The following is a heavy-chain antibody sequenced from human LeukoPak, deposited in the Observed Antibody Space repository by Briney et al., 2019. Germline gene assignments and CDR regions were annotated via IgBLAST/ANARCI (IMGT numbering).Heavy chain of an antibody. CDR1: GGSISSYY. Sequence: PSETLSLTCTVSGGSISSYYWSWIRQPPGKGLEWIGYIYYSGSTNYNPSLKSRVTISVDTSKNQFSLKLSSVTAADTAVYYCARMRQYYYDSSGYRDAFDIWGQGTMVTVSS. CDR3: ARMRQYYYDSSGYRDAFDI. CDR2: IYYSGST. V-gene: IGHV4-59*01. D-gene: IGHD3-22*01. J-gene: IGHJ3*02.